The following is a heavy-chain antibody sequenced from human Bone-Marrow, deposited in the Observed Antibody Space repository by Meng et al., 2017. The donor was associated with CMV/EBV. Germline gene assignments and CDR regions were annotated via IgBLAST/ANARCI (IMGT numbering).Heavy chain of an antibody. CDR2: VSWNGSRT. V-gene: IGHV3-19*01. D-gene: IGHD2-2*02. J-gene: IGHJ6*02. CDR1: GFTFSNSD. CDR3: ARGRSGYCSSTSCYMGPGDYGMDV. Sequence: GESLKISCAASGFTFSNSDMNWVRQAPGKGLEWVSGVSWNGSRTHYADSVKGRFTISRDNAKNSLYLQMNSLRAEDTAVYYCARGRSGYCSSTSCYMGPGDYGMDVWGQGTTVTVSS.